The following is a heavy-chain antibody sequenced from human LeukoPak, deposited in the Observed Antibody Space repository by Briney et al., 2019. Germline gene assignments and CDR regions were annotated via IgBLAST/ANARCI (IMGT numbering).Heavy chain of an antibody. CDR3: ASQPVDTYCSGGSCYLKLYYFDY. CDR1: GGSISSSSYY. V-gene: IGHV4-39*01. CDR2: IYYSGST. J-gene: IGHJ4*02. Sequence: PSETLSLTCTVSGGSISSSSYYWGWIRQPPGKGLEWIGSIYYSGSTYYNPSLKSRVTISVDTSKNQFSLKLSSVTAAGTAVYYCASQPVDTYCSGGSCYLKLYYFDYWGQGTLVTVSS. D-gene: IGHD2-15*01.